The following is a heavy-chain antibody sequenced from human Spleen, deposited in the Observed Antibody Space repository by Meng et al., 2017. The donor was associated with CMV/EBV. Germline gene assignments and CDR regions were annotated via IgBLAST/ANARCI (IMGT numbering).Heavy chain of an antibody. CDR1: GGSISSGDYY. CDR2: IYYSGST. J-gene: IGHJ6*02. D-gene: IGHD3-9*01. Sequence: LRLSCTVSGGSISSGDYYWSWIRQPPGRGLEWIGYIYYSGSTYYNPSLESRVTISVDTSKNQFSLKLSSVTAADTAVYYCARRNDISPARGGMDVWGQGTTVTVSS. CDR3: ARRNDISPARGGMDV. V-gene: IGHV4-30-4*08.